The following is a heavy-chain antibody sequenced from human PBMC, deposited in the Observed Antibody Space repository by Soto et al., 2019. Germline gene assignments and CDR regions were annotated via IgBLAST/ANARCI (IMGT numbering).Heavy chain of an antibody. V-gene: IGHV4-59*08. CDR1: YGSISSYY. D-gene: IGHD5-18*01. Sequence: SETLSVTCAVSYGSISSYYWSWILQTPGKGLELIGYIYYSGSTNYNPSLKSRVTISVDTSKNQFSLKLSSVTAADTAVYYCARHYGYEVFEYWGQGTLVTVSS. CDR3: ARHYGYEVFEY. J-gene: IGHJ4*02. CDR2: IYYSGST.